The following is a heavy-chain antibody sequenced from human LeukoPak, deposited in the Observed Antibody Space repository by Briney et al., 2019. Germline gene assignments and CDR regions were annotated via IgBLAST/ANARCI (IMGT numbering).Heavy chain of an antibody. CDR2: IYYSGST. J-gene: IGHJ3*02. V-gene: IGHV4-39*07. CDR3: ARDRQQLPDAFDI. CDR1: GGTISSSSYY. D-gene: IGHD1-1*01. Sequence: SKTLSLTCTVSGGTISSSSYYWGWIRQPPGKGLGWIGRIYYSGSTYYNPSLKSRVTISVDTSKNQFSLKLSSVTAADTAVYSCARDRQQLPDAFDIWGHGTMVTVSS.